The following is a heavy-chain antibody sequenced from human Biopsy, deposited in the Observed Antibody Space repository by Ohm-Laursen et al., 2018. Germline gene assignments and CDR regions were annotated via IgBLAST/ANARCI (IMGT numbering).Heavy chain of an antibody. CDR2: ISHTGYT. D-gene: IGHD4-23*01. Sequence: SGTLSFTCTVSGGSFTGHYWTWIRQPPGKGLVWIVHISHTGYTSHKSSLKSRVTISIDTSRKHFSLRLTSLAAADTAVYYCARGSNEYGGLYFPHWGQGTLVTVSS. CDR3: ARGSNEYGGLYFPH. J-gene: IGHJ1*01. CDR1: GGSFTGHY. V-gene: IGHV4-59*11.